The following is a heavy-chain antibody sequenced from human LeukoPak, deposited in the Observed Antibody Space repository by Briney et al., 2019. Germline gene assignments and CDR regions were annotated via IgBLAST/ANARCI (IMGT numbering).Heavy chain of an antibody. CDR3: ARRGHYGYFDY. CDR1: GFTFSSYD. D-gene: IGHD3-10*01. V-gene: IGHV3-13*01. Sequence: GGSLRLSCAASGFTFSSYDMHWVRQATGKGLEWVSAIGTAGDTYYPGSVKGRFTISRENAKNSLYLQMNSLRAGDTAVYYCARRGHYGYFDYWGQGTLVTVSS. J-gene: IGHJ4*02. CDR2: IGTAGDT.